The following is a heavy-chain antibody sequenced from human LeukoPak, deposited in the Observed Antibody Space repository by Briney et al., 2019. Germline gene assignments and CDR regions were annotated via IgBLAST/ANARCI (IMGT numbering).Heavy chain of an antibody. Sequence: KCGESLKISCKGSGYNFTSHWIGWVRQMPGKGLEWMGIIYPGDSDSRQSPSLRGQVTISADKSINTAYLQWNSLKASDTAMYYCARPHRGSSSSYFDYWGQGTLVTVSS. CDR3: ARPHRGSSSSYFDY. CDR2: IYPGDSDS. J-gene: IGHJ4*02. D-gene: IGHD6-6*01. CDR1: GYNFTSHW. V-gene: IGHV5-51*01.